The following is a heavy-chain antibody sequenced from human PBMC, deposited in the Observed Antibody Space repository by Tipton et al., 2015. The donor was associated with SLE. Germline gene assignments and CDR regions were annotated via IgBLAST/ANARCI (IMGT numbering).Heavy chain of an antibody. D-gene: IGHD2-2*01. Sequence: TLSLTCAVSGGSISSSNWWSWVRQPPGKGLEWFGEINHSGSTNYNPSLKSRVTISVDTSKNQFSLKLSSVTAADTAVYYCARDDRVVVVPAAMGFLYGMDVWGQGTTVTVSS. V-gene: IGHV4-4*02. J-gene: IGHJ6*02. CDR3: ARDDRVVVVPAAMGFLYGMDV. CDR2: INHSGST. CDR1: GGSISSSNW.